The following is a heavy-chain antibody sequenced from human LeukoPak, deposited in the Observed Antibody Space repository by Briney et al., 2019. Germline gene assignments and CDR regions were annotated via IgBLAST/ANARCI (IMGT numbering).Heavy chain of an antibody. CDR2: IYCGGST. V-gene: IGHV4-61*03. D-gene: IGHD5-24*01. CDR1: GGSVSSGSYY. J-gene: IGHJ3*02. Sequence: SETVSLTCTVSGGSVSSGSYYWSWIRQPPGKGLEWIGCIYCGGSTNYNPSLKSRVTISVDTSKNHFSLNLNSVTAADTAVYYCARGRDGYKSAFDIWGQGTMVTVSS. CDR3: ARGRDGYKSAFDI.